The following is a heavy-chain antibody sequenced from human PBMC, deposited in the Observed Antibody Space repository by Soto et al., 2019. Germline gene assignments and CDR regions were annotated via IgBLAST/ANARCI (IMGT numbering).Heavy chain of an antibody. J-gene: IGHJ6*02. V-gene: IGHV3-33*01. CDR2: IWYDGSNK. CDR3: ARVGDSSSWHALYYYYGMDV. CDR1: GFTFSSYG. D-gene: IGHD6-13*01. Sequence: GGSLRLSCAASGFTFSSYGMHWVRQAPGKGLEWVAVIWYDGSNKYYADSVKGRFTISRDNSKNTLYLQMNSLRAEDTAVYYCARVGDSSSWHALYYYYGMDVWGQGTTVTVSS.